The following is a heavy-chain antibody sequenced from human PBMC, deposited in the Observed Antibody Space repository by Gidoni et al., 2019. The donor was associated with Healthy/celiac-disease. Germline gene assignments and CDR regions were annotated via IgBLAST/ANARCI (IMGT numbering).Heavy chain of an antibody. D-gene: IGHD2-2*01. CDR1: GYSISSGYY. V-gene: IGHV4-38-2*02. CDR2: IYHSGST. Sequence: QVQLQESGPGLVKPSETLSLTCTVSGYSISSGYYWGWIRQPPGKGLEWIGSIYHSGSTYYNPSLKSRVTISVDTSKNQFSLKLSSVTAADTAVYYCARDRGDCSSTSCYPGEYNWFDPWGQGTLVTVSS. CDR3: ARDRGDCSSTSCYPGEYNWFDP. J-gene: IGHJ5*02.